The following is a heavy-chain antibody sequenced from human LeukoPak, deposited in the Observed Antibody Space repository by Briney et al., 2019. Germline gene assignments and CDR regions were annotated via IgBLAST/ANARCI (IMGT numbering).Heavy chain of an antibody. Sequence: GGSLRLSCAASGFTFSSYRMNWVRQAPGKGLEWVSHISSSSSTIYYADSVKGRFTISRDNAQNSLYLQMNSLRAEDTAVYYCARDYYDSSGYYSGGDWGQGTLVTVSS. J-gene: IGHJ4*02. CDR3: ARDYYDSSGYYSGGD. V-gene: IGHV3-48*04. D-gene: IGHD3-22*01. CDR1: GFTFSSYR. CDR2: ISSSSSTI.